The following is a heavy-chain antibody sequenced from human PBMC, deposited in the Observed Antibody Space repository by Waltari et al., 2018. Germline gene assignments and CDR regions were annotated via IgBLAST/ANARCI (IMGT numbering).Heavy chain of an antibody. J-gene: IGHJ4*02. CDR3: ATKGVVLPATFDY. D-gene: IGHD2-15*01. Sequence: QVQLVQSGAELRQPGASVTVSCKASGYSFTGTLIHWVRQAPGQGLEWMGWINPNSGITNYAQKFQGRVTMTRDTSISTAYVELSSLRIDDTAVYYCATKGVVLPATFDYWGQGTLVTVSS. V-gene: IGHV1-2*02. CDR2: INPNSGIT. CDR1: GYSFTGTL.